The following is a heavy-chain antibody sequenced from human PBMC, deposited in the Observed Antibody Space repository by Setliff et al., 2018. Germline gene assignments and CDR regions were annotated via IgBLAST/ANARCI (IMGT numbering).Heavy chain of an antibody. V-gene: IGHV4-34*01. CDR1: GGTFSDYY. D-gene: IGHD6-6*01. J-gene: IGHJ4*02. CDR3: ARGRNIAARLLDS. CDR2: INHRGST. Sequence: PSETLSLTCAAYGGTFSDYYWTWIRQPPGKGLEWVGEINHRGSTTYNPPLKSRVTISVDTSKDQFSLKVISMTAADTAVYYCARGRNIAARLLDSWGQGTLVTVSS.